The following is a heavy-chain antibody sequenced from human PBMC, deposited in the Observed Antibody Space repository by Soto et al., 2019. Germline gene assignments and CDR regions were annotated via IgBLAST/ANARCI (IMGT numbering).Heavy chain of an antibody. CDR3: ARAEIVVVPAAIHDSGMDV. CDR1: GGTFSSYA. CDR2: IIAIVVTA. Sequence: QVQLVQSGAEVKKPGSSVKVSCKASGGTFSSYAIIWVRQAPGHGLEWMGWIIAIVVTANYAQKFQGRVTITAGESKSTAYMELSSPKTEERAVYYCARAEIVVVPAAIHDSGMDVWGQGTKVTVSS. V-gene: IGHV1-69*01. J-gene: IGHJ6*02. D-gene: IGHD2-2*02.